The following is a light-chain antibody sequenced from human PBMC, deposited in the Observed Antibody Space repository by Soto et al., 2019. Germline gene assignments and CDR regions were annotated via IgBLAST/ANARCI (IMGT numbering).Light chain of an antibody. J-gene: IGKJ1*01. CDR2: AAS. CDR3: QHYNSYSEA. CDR1: QGISSY. V-gene: IGKV1-8*01. Sequence: AIRMTQSPASFSASTGDRVTITCRASQGISSYLAWYQQKPGKAPKLLIYAASTLQSGVPSRFSGSGSGTDFTLTISCLQSEDFATYYCQHYNSYSEAFGQGTNVDI.